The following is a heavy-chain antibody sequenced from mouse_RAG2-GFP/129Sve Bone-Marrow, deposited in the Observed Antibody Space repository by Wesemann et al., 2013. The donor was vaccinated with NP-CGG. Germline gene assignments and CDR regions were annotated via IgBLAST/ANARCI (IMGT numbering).Heavy chain of an antibody. J-gene: IGHJ4*01. D-gene: IGHD2-10*02. CDR3: ATSFLMDY. Sequence: ISSGGGSTYYPDTVKGRFTISRDNAKNTLYLQMSSLKSEDTAMYYCATSFLMDYWGQGTSVTVSS. V-gene: IGHV5-12-1*01. CDR2: ISSGGGST.